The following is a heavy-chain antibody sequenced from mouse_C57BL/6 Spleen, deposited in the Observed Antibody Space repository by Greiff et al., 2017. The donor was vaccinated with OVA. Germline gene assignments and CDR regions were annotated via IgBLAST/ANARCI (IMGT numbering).Heavy chain of an antibody. CDR3: ARGWDYDEAWFAY. J-gene: IGHJ3*01. Sequence: DVQLQESGPGLVKPSQSLSLTCSVTGYSITSGYYWNWIRQFPGNKLEWMGYISYDGSNNYNPSLKNRISITRDTSKNQFFLKLNSVTTEDTATYYCARGWDYDEAWFAYWGQGTLVTVSA. CDR1: GYSITSGYY. V-gene: IGHV3-6*01. D-gene: IGHD2-4*01. CDR2: ISYDGSN.